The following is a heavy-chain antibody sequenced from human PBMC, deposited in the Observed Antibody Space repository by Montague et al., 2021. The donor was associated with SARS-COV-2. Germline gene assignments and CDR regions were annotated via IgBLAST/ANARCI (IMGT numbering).Heavy chain of an antibody. CDR2: ISRSSRTI. CDR3: ADYGDTEPFQH. V-gene: IGHV3-48*04. J-gene: IGHJ1*01. Sequence: SLRLSCAASGFTFGSYSMNWVRQAPGKGLVWVSYISRSSRTICYADSVKGRITISRDNAKNSLYLQMNSQRAEDTAVYYCADYGDTEPFQHWGQGTLVTVSS. D-gene: IGHD4-17*01. CDR1: GFTFGSYS.